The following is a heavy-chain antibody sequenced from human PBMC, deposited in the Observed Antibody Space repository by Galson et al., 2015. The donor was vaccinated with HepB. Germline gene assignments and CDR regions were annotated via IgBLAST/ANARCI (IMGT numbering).Heavy chain of an antibody. D-gene: IGHD4/OR15-4a*01. V-gene: IGHV3-30*14. CDR3: AREEKDYGDTGAFDI. CDR1: GFTFSNYA. Sequence: SLRLSCASSGFTFSNYAIHWVRQVPGKGLEWVAVISYDGSTYYKDSVKGRFTISRDISRNTLYLQMNSLRAGDTAMYYCAREEKDYGDTGAFDIWGQGIMVIVSS. CDR2: ISYDGST. J-gene: IGHJ3*02.